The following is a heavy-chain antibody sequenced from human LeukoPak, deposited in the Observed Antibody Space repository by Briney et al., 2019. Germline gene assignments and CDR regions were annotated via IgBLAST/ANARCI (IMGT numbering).Heavy chain of an antibody. J-gene: IGHJ4*02. V-gene: IGHV4-39*01. CDR1: GRSISSGDYY. CDR3: ARLDSNGPGDY. CDR2: ILYSGST. D-gene: IGHD2-8*01. Sequence: SQTLSLTCSVSGRSISSGDYYWSWIRQPPGKGLEWIGSILYSGSTYYNPSLKSRVTISVDTSKNQFSLNLSSVTAADTAVYYCARLDSNGPGDYWGQGTLVTVSS.